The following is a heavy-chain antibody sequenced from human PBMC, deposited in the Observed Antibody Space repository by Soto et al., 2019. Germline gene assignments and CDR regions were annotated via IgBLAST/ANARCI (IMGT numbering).Heavy chain of an antibody. CDR1: GGSFSGYY. Sequence: SETLSLTCAVYGGSFSGYYWSWIRQPPGKGLEWIGEINHSGSTNYNPSLKSRVTISVDTSKNQFSLKLSSVTAADTAVYYCARVLTYYDILTGPAIYYFDYWGQGTLVT. V-gene: IGHV4-34*01. J-gene: IGHJ4*02. CDR3: ARVLTYYDILTGPAIYYFDY. CDR2: INHSGST. D-gene: IGHD3-9*01.